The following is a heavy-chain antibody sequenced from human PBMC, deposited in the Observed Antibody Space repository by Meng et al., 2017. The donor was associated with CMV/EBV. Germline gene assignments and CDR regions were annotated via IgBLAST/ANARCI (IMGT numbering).Heavy chain of an antibody. D-gene: IGHD3-3*01. CDR3: ARGGGTIFGVVTNNWFDP. CDR1: FSSYA. J-gene: IGHJ5*02. Sequence: FSSYAISWVRQAPGQGLEWMGGISPIFGTANYAQKFQGRVTITTDESTSTAYMELSSLRSEDTAVYYCARGGGTIFGVVTNNWFDPWGQGTLVTVSS. CDR2: ISPIFGTA. V-gene: IGHV1-69*05.